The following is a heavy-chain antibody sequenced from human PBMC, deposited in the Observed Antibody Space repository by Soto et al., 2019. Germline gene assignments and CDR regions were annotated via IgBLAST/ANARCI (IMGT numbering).Heavy chain of an antibody. D-gene: IGHD1-1*01. CDR2: VNGGDDNT. CDR1: GYTLINYA. CDR3: AREREPTDPYVGP. J-gene: IGHJ5*02. V-gene: IGHV1-3*01. Sequence: QVPLVQSGAELKKPGASVKISCQASGYTLINYAIYWVRQAPGQGLEWMGWVNGGDDNTRYSQKFQGRLTSTRDVSAGTFYMERTSLRFEDTAVYYWAREREPTDPYVGPWGQGTLVTVSS.